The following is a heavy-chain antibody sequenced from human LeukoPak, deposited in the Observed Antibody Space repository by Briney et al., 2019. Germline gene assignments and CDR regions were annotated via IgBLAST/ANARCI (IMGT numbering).Heavy chain of an antibody. CDR1: GFTFSNYW. V-gene: IGHV3-11*01. D-gene: IGHD3-22*01. CDR3: ARVSQNAYDSSGYYLYFDY. J-gene: IGHJ4*02. CDR2: ISSSGSTI. Sequence: GGSLRLSCAASGFTFSNYWMTWVRQAPGKGLEWVSYISSSGSTIYYADSVKGRFTISRDNAKNSLYLQMNSLRAEDTAVYYCARVSQNAYDSSGYYLYFDYWGQGTLVTVSS.